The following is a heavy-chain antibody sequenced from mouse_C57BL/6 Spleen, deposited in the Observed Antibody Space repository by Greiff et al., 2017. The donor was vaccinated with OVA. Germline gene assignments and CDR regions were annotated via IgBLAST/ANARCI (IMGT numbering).Heavy chain of an antibody. D-gene: IGHD3-3*01. V-gene: IGHV5-17*01. CDR1: GFTFSDYG. CDR2: ISSGSSTI. Sequence: EVHLVESGGGLVKPGGSLKLSCAASGFTFSDYGMHWVRQAPEKGLEWVAYISSGSSTIYYADTVKGRFTISRDNAKNTRFLQMTSLRSEDTAMYYCARRDPHYAMDYWGQGTSVTVSS. J-gene: IGHJ4*01. CDR3: ARRDPHYAMDY.